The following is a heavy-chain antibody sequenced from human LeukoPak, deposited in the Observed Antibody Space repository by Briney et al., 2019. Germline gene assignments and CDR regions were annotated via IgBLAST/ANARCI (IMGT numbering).Heavy chain of an antibody. CDR1: GFTFDDYA. J-gene: IGHJ3*02. Sequence: PGGSLRLSCAASGFTFDDYAMHWVRQAPGKGLEWVSGISWNSGSIGYADSVKGRFTISRDNAKNSLYLQMNSLRAEDMALYYCAKGRRVVPAALGDAFDIWGQGTMVTVSS. V-gene: IGHV3-9*03. CDR3: AKGRRVVPAALGDAFDI. D-gene: IGHD2-2*01. CDR2: ISWNSGSI.